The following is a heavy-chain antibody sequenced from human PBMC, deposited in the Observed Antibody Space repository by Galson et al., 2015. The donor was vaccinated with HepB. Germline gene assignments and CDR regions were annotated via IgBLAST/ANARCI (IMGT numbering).Heavy chain of an antibody. Sequence: SVKVSCKASGYTFTGYYMHWVRQAPGQGLEWMGRINPNSGGTNYAQKFQGRVTMTRHTSISTAYMELSRLRSDDTAVYYCARDLRVPSGTYYFDYWGQGTLVTVSS. D-gene: IGHD6-25*01. J-gene: IGHJ4*02. CDR1: GYTFTGYY. CDR2: INPNSGGT. CDR3: ARDLRVPSGTYYFDY. V-gene: IGHV1-2*06.